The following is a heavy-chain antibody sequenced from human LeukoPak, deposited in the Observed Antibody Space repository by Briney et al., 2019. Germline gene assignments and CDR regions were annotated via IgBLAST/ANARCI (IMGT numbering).Heavy chain of an antibody. V-gene: IGHV4-4*07. D-gene: IGHD3-22*01. J-gene: IGHJ5*01. Sequence: SETLSLTCAVSGGAISSYYWRWIRQPAGKGLEWIGRIYTSGSTNYNPSLKSRVTMSVDTSKTQFSLKLSAVTAADTAVYYCARDWYGYYDSSGYYSNWFDSWGQGTLVTVSS. CDR1: GGAISSYY. CDR2: IYTSGST. CDR3: ARDWYGYYDSSGYYSNWFDS.